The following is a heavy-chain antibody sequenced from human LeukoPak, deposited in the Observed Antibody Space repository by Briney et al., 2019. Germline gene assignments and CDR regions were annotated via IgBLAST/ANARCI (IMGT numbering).Heavy chain of an antibody. V-gene: IGHV3-74*01. CDR2: INTDGKVT. Sequence: GGSLRLSCEVSGFTVSNFWMHWVRQGPGKGLEWVARINTDGKVTNYADFVKGRVTISRDNAKNTLFLEMSGLRADDTAVYYCSRGYNYRFDFWGQGTLVVVSS. J-gene: IGHJ4*02. CDR1: GFTVSNFW. D-gene: IGHD3-22*01. CDR3: SRGYNYRFDF.